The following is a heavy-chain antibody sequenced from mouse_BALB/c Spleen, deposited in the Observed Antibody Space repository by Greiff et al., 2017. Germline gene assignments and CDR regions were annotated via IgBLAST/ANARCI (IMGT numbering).Heavy chain of an antibody. CDR3: TREAPNGNSLFAY. CDR1: GFTFSSYT. Sequence: EVQLMESGGGLVKPGGSLKLSCAASGFTFSSYTMSWVRQTPEKRLEWVATISSGGSYTYYPDSVKGRFTISRDTAKNTLYLQMSSLKSEDTAMYYCTREAPNGNSLFAYWGQGTLVTVSA. V-gene: IGHV5-6-4*01. D-gene: IGHD2-1*01. CDR2: ISSGGSYT. J-gene: IGHJ3*01.